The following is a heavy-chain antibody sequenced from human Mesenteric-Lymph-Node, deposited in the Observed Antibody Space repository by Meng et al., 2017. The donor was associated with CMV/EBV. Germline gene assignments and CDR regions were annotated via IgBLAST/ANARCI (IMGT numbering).Heavy chain of an antibody. CDR1: GFTFSSYA. CDR2: ITYDGSPQ. CDR3: ARNYISGSIDY. Sequence: GGSLRLSCTASGFTFSSYAMHWVRQAPGKGLDWVAFITYDGSPQYYADSLKGRFTISRDNSKNTLYLQMNSLRAEDTALYYCARNYISGSIDYWGQGTLVTVSS. V-gene: IGHV3-30*01. J-gene: IGHJ4*02. D-gene: IGHD3-10*01.